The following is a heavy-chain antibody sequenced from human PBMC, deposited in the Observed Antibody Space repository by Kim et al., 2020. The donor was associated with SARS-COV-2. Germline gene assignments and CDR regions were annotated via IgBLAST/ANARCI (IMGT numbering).Heavy chain of an antibody. V-gene: IGHV1-69*10. Sequence: VKVSCKASGGTFSSYAISWVRQAPGQGLEWMGRIIPILGIANYAQKFQGRVTITADKSTSTAYMELSSLRSEDTAVYYCARGIAVAGIDYYYYGMDVWGQGTTVTVSS. D-gene: IGHD6-19*01. J-gene: IGHJ6*02. CDR2: IIPILGIA. CDR3: ARGIAVAGIDYYYYGMDV. CDR1: GGTFSSYA.